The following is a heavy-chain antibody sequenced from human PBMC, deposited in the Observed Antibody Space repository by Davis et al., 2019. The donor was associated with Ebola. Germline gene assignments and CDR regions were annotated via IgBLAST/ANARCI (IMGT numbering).Heavy chain of an antibody. D-gene: IGHD3-3*01. J-gene: IGHJ4*02. Sequence: GESLKISCAASGFTFSSYGMHWVRQAPGKGLEWVAFIRYDGSNKYYADSVKGRFTISRDNSKNTLYLQMNSLRAEDTAVYYCAKGGHGTIFGVLDYWGQGTLVTVPS. CDR2: IRYDGSNK. CDR3: AKGGHGTIFGVLDY. V-gene: IGHV3-30*02. CDR1: GFTFSSYG.